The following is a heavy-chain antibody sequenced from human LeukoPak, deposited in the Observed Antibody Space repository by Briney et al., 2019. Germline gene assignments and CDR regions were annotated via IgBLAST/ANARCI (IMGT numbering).Heavy chain of an antibody. Sequence: PGGSLRLSCAASGFTFSSYAMSWVRQAPGKGLVWVSAISGNGGSTYYADSVKGRFTISRDNSKNTLYLQMNSLRAEDTAVYYCAKSSTRGAFVAGLDYWGQGTLVTVSS. CDR1: GFTFSSYA. CDR3: AKSSTRGAFVAGLDY. D-gene: IGHD2-21*01. V-gene: IGHV3-23*01. J-gene: IGHJ4*02. CDR2: ISGNGGST.